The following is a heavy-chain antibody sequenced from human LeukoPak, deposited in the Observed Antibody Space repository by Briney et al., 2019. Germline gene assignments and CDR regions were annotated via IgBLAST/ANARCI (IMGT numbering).Heavy chain of an antibody. CDR2: ISGSGGST. J-gene: IGHJ5*02. D-gene: IGHD3-3*01. CDR1: GFTFSSYA. CDR3: ANSLRFFEWNWFDP. Sequence: GGSLRLSCAASGFTFSSYAMSWVRQAPGKGLEWVSAISGSGGSTYYADSVKGRFTISRDNSKNTLYLQMNSLRAEDTAVYYCANSLRFFEWNWFDPWGQGTLVTVSS. V-gene: IGHV3-23*01.